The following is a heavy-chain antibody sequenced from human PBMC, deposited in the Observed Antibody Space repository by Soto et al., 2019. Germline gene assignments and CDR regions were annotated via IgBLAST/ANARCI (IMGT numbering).Heavy chain of an antibody. V-gene: IGHV1-2*04. CDR1: GYTFTGYY. CDR2: INPNSGGT. Sequence: ASVKVSCKASGYTFTGYYMHWVRQAPGQGLEWMGWINPNSGGTNYAQKFQGWVTMTRDTSISTAYMELGRLRSDGTAVYYCARDPRATGDVLFDYWGQGTLVTVSS. D-gene: IGHD7-27*01. J-gene: IGHJ4*02. CDR3: ARDPRATGDVLFDY.